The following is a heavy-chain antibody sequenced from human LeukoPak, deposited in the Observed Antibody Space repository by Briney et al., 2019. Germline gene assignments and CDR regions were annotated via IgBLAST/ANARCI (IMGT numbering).Heavy chain of an antibody. CDR3: ARADSSRGLYYYYMDV. CDR1: GGTFNSYA. J-gene: IGHJ6*03. V-gene: IGHV1-69*05. D-gene: IGHD6-13*01. Sequence: SVKVSCKASGGTFNSYAISWVRQAPGQGLEWMGGIIPIFGTANYAQKFQGRVTITTDESTSTAYMELSSLRSEDTAVYYCARADSSRGLYYYYMDVWGKGTTVTVSS. CDR2: IIPIFGTA.